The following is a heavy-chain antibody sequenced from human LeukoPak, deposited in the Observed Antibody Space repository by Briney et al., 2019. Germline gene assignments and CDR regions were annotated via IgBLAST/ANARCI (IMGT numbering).Heavy chain of an antibody. Sequence: ASVRVPCRVSGYPLNELSMHWVRQAPGKGLEWMGGFHREDGDKIYAQSFQGRFTLTKDTSADTAYMELSSLRSEDTAVYYCATAGLMGPTYFGLFVWGQGTTVTVSS. CDR1: GYPLNELS. V-gene: IGHV1-24*01. CDR3: ATAGLMGPTYFGLFV. CDR2: FHREDGDK. J-gene: IGHJ6*02. D-gene: IGHD2-8*01.